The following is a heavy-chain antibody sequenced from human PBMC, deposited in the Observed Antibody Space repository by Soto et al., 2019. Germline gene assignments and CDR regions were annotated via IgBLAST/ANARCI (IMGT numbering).Heavy chain of an antibody. CDR1: GLSFSSDS. D-gene: IGHD2-15*01. CDR2: ISGSSSYI. V-gene: IGHV3-21*01. CDR3: ARGLGYCNVGSGSGAFEM. Sequence: EVQLVESGGGLVKPGGSLRLSCTASGLSFSSDSMNWVRQAPGKGLEWVSSISGSSSYIYYADSVKGRFTISRDNAKNAVYLQMNSLRAEATAVYYCARGLGYCNVGSGSGAFEMWGQGTMVTVSS. J-gene: IGHJ3*02.